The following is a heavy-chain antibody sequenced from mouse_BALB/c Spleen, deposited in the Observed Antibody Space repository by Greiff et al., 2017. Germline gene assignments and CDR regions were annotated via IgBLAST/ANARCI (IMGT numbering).Heavy chain of an antibody. D-gene: IGHD3-3*01. Sequence: EVKLMESGGGLVKPGGSLKLSCAASGFTFSSYAMSWVRQTPEKRLEWVASISSGGSTYYPDSVKGRCTISRDNARNILYLQMSSLRSEDTSMYYFARGQGTPFAYWGQGTLVTVSA. CDR2: ISSGGST. CDR1: GFTFSSYA. J-gene: IGHJ3*01. V-gene: IGHV5-6-5*01. CDR3: ARGQGTPFAY.